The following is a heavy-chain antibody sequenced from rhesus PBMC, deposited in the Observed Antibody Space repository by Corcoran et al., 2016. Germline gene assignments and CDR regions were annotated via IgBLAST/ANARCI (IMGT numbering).Heavy chain of an antibody. J-gene: IGHJ5-2*02. D-gene: IGHD6-43*01. CDR2: IYGSGGCT. CDR3: ARVYSSSPDV. CDR1: GASISSDY. V-gene: IGHV4S2*01. Sequence: QVQLQESGPGLVKPSETLPLTCAVSGASISSDYWSWIRQAPGKGLEWIGRIYGSGGCTDYNPTLQSRVTISIDTSKNQFSLKLNSVTAADTAVYYCARVYSSSPDVWGRGVLVTVSS.